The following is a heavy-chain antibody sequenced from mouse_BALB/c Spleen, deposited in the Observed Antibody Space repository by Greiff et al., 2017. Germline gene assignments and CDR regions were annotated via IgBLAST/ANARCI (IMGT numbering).Heavy chain of an antibody. CDR1: GYTFTSYW. Sequence: QVQLKESGAELAKPGASVKMSCKASGYTFTSYWMHWVKQRPGQGLEWIGYINPSTGYTEYNQKFKDKATLTADKSSSTAYMQLSSLTSEDSAVYYCARMSGYYLLDYWGQGTTLTVSS. J-gene: IGHJ2*01. CDR3: ARMSGYYLLDY. D-gene: IGHD2-3*01. V-gene: IGHV1-7*01. CDR2: INPSTGYT.